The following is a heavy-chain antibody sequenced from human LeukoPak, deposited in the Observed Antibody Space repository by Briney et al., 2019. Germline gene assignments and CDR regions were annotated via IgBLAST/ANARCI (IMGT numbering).Heavy chain of an antibody. CDR3: AKDRGFQYASGSSELDY. J-gene: IGHJ4*02. D-gene: IGHD3-10*01. CDR2: ISYDGSHK. CDR1: GFTFSGYG. Sequence: GGSLRLSCAASGFTFSGYGMHWVRLAPGKGLEWVAVISYDGSHKYYADSVQGRFTISRDNSRNTVYLQMNSLRDEDTAIYYCAKDRGFQYASGSSELDYWGQGTPVTVSS. V-gene: IGHV3-30*18.